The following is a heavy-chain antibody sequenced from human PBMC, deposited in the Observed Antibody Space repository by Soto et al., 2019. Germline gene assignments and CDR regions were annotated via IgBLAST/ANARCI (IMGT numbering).Heavy chain of an antibody. D-gene: IGHD1-7*01. CDR3: ARVDYNWNFSWFDP. J-gene: IGHJ5*02. CDR1: GGSISSGGYY. CDR2: IYYSGST. V-gene: IGHV4-31*03. Sequence: KPSETLSLTCTVSGGSISSGGYYWSWIRQHPGKGLEWIGYIYYSGSTYYNPSLKSRVTISVDTSKNQFSLKLSSVTAADTAVYYCARVDYNWNFSWFDPWGQGTLVTVSS.